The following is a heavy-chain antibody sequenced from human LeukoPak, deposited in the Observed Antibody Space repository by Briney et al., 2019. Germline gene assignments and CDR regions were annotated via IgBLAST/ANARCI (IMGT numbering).Heavy chain of an antibody. CDR3: AKASPSYYYDIWGYYFDY. J-gene: IGHJ4*02. CDR1: GFTFSSYA. D-gene: IGHD3-22*01. V-gene: IGHV3-23*01. Sequence: GGSLRLSCAASGFTFSSYAMSWVRQAPGKGLEWVSAISGSGGSTYYADSVKGRFTISRDNSKNMLYLQMNSLRAEDTAVYYCAKASPSYYYDIWGYYFDYWGQGTLVTVSS. CDR2: ISGSGGST.